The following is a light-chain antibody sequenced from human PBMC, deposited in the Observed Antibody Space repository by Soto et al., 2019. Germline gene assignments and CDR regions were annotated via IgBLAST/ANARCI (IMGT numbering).Light chain of an antibody. V-gene: IGKV3-20*01. CDR3: KQYGRTPRT. Sequence: EIVLTQSPGTLSLSPGERATLSCRASQSVSNNYLAWYQQKPGQAPRLLIYGASNRATGIPDRFSGSGAGTDFTLTISRLEPEDFAVYYCKQYGRTPRTFGQGTKVDIK. CDR1: QSVSNNY. J-gene: IGKJ1*01. CDR2: GAS.